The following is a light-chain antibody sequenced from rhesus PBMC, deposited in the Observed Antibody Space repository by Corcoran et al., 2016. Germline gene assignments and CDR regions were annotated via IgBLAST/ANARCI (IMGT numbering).Light chain of an antibody. CDR1: ESVGSY. J-gene: IGKJ1*01. CDR2: IAY. Sequence: EIVMTQSPATLSLSPGETATLSCRASESVGSYLAWYQQKPGQAPKLLVHIAYLRATGIPDRFSGGGSRTECTLTISSLEPEDGGVYHCQQYNDLLPTFGQGTKVEIK. V-gene: IGKV3-40*03. CDR3: QQYNDLLPT.